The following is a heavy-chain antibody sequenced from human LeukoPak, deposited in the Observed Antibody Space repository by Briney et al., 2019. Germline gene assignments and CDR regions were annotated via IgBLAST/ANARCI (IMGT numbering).Heavy chain of an antibody. CDR2: IYHSGST. V-gene: IGHV4-4*02. CDR1: GGSISSSNW. Sequence: SGTLSLTCAVSGGSISSSNWWSWVRQPPGKGLEWIGEIYHSGSTNYNRSLKSRVTISVDKSKNQFSLRVTSVTAADTAVYYCARRGTLRHAYTAYDYWGQGTLVTVSS. D-gene: IGHD3-16*01. CDR3: ARRGTLRHAYTAYDY. J-gene: IGHJ4*02.